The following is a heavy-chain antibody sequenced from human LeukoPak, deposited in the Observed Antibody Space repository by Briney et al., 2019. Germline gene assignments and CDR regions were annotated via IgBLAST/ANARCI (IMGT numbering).Heavy chain of an antibody. V-gene: IGHV1-8*01. D-gene: IGHD3-10*01. Sequence: GASVKVSCKASGYTFTSYEINWGRQAAGQGLEWMGWMNPNSGNTVYAQKFQGRVTMTRNTSISTAYMELSSLRSEDTAVYYCARGIRITMVRGPRRGDYYFDYWGQGTLVTVSS. CDR1: GYTFTSYE. CDR2: MNPNSGNT. J-gene: IGHJ4*02. CDR3: ARGIRITMVRGPRRGDYYFDY.